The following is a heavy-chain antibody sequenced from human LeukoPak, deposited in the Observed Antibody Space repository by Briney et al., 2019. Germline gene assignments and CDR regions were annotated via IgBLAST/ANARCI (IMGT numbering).Heavy chain of an antibody. CDR3: AREYTTGWYYFDY. CDR2: IHYSGST. CDR1: GGSITHYY. Sequence: PSETLSLTCTVSGGSITHYYGSWIRQPPGKGLEWIGYIHYSGSTNYNPSLKSRVTISVDTSKNQFSLKLSSVTAADTAIYYCAREYTTGWYYFDYWGQGTLVTVSS. V-gene: IGHV4-59*01. J-gene: IGHJ4*02. D-gene: IGHD6-19*01.